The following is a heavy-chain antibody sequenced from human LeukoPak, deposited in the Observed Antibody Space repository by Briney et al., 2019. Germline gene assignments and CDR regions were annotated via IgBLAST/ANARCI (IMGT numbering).Heavy chain of an antibody. V-gene: IGHV6-1*01. D-gene: IGHD6-13*01. CDR1: GDSVSSNIAA. J-gene: IGHJ3*02. Sequence: SQTLSLTCAISGDSVSSNIAAWNWIRQSPSRGLEWLGRTYYRSKWYNDYAVSVKSRMIINPDTSKNQFSLQLNSVTPEDTAVYYCATGNAAAGVGNGFDIWGQGTMVTVSS. CDR2: TYYRSKWYN. CDR3: ATGNAAAGVGNGFDI.